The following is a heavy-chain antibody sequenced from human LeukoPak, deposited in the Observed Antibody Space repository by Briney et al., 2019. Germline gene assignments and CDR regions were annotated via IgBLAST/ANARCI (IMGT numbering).Heavy chain of an antibody. CDR3: MRHEEEDGYNAKPFDF. Sequence: PSETLSLTCTVSGGSISNSNYYWGWVRQPPGKGLEWIGTIYYSGNTYYTPSLNSRVTISVDTSKNQFSLRLSSVTAADTAVYFCMRHEEEDGYNAKPFDFWGQGTLVTVSS. D-gene: IGHD5-24*01. V-gene: IGHV4-39*01. CDR2: IYYSGNT. CDR1: GGSISNSNYY. J-gene: IGHJ4*02.